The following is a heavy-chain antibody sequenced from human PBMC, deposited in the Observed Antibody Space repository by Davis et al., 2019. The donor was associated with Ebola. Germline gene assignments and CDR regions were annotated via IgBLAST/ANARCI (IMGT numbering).Heavy chain of an antibody. CDR3: ARVWFRDGYDY. CDR1: GFTFSYYY. CDR2: ISSSGITI. D-gene: IGHD3-10*01. J-gene: IGHJ4*02. V-gene: IGHV3-11*01. Sequence: GESLKISCAASGFTFSYYYMSWIHQAPEKGLEWVSSISSSGITIYYADSVKGRFTISRDNVKNSLYLQMNSLRAEDTAVYYCARVWFRDGYDYWGQGTLVTVSS.